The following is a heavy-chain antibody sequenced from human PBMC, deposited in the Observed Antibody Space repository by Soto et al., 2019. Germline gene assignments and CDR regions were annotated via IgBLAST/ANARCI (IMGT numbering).Heavy chain of an antibody. CDR2: IDWDDDK. D-gene: IGHD3-3*01. J-gene: IGHJ6*04. CDR1: GFSLSTSGMC. V-gene: IGHV2-70*11. CDR3: SRMGLYYDFWSGYYGMHA. Sequence: SGPTLVNPTQTLTLTCTFSGFSLSTSGMCVSWIRQPPGKALEWLARIDWDDDKYYSTSLKTRLTISEDTSKNQVVLTMTNMDPVDTATYYCSRMGLYYDFWSGYYGMHAWGKGTTVTSPQ.